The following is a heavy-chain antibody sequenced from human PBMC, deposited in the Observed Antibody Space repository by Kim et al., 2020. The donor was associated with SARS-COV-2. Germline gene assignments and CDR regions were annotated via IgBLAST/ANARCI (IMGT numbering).Heavy chain of an antibody. CDR2: ISGSGGST. CDR1: GFTFSSYA. V-gene: IGHV3-23*01. Sequence: GGSLRLSCAASGFTFSSYAMSWVRQAPGKGLEWVSAISGSGGSTYYADSVKGRFTISRDNSKNTLYLQMNSLRAEDTAVYYCAKGQTRQGGSSWFPFDYWGQGTLVTVSS. J-gene: IGHJ4*02. D-gene: IGHD6-13*01. CDR3: AKGQTRQGGSSWFPFDY.